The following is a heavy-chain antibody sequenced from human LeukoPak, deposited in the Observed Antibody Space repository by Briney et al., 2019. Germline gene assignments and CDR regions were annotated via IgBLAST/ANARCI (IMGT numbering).Heavy chain of an antibody. V-gene: IGHV1-2*02. CDR2: INPNSGGT. Sequence: GASVKGSCKASGYTFTCYYMHWVRQAPGQGLEWMGRINPNSGGTNYAQKFHGRVTMTSDTSISTAYMELSRLRSNATAVYYCARESIAGAGYKQNPVWFDPWGQGTLVTVSS. J-gene: IGHJ5*02. CDR3: ARESIAGAGYKQNPVWFDP. D-gene: IGHD6-19*01. CDR1: GYTFTCYY.